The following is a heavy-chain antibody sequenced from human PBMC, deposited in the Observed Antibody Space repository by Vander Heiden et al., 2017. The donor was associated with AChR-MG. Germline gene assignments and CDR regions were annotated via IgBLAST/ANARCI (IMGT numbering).Heavy chain of an antibody. CDR2: IKQDGSEK. D-gene: IGHD3-9*01. CDR1: GFTYSSYW. CDR3: ARDRLYYDMLTGYSPGFDY. J-gene: IGHJ4*02. Sequence: EVQLVESGGAFVQPGGSLRLSCPASGFTYSSYWMSWVRQAPGKGLEWVANIKQDGSEKYYVDYVKGRVTVSRDKAKNSLYLQRNSLRAEDTDVSYCARDRLYYDMLTGYSPGFDYWGQGSLVTVSS. V-gene: IGHV3-7*01.